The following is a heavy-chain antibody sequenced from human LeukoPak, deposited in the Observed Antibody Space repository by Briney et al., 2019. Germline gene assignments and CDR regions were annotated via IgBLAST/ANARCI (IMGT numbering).Heavy chain of an antibody. CDR3: ARMAYYYDSSGYYSTFDY. J-gene: IGHJ4*02. CDR2: INWNGGST. CDR1: GFTVSSNY. D-gene: IGHD3-22*01. V-gene: IGHV3-20*04. Sequence: GGSLRLSCAASGFTVSSNYMSWVRQAPGKGLEWVSGINWNGGSTDYADSVKGRFTISRDNAKNSLYLQMNSLRAEDTALYYCARMAYYYDSSGYYSTFDYWGQGTLVTVSS.